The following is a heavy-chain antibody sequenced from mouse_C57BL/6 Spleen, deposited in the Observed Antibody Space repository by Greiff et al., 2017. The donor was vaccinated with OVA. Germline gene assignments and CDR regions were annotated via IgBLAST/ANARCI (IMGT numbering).Heavy chain of an antibody. V-gene: IGHV1-39*01. J-gene: IGHJ4*01. Sequence: EVQLQQSGPELVKPGASVKISCKASGYSFTDYNMNWVKQSHGKSLEWIGVINPNNGTTSYNQKFKGKATLTVDQSSSTAYMQLNSLTSEDSAVYYCARETVTTVGRCAMDYWGQGTSVTVSS. D-gene: IGHD1-1*01. CDR2: INPNNGTT. CDR1: GYSFTDYN. CDR3: ARETVTTVGRCAMDY.